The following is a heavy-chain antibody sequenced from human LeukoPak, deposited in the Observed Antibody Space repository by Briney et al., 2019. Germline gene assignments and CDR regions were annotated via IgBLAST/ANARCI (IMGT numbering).Heavy chain of an antibody. CDR1: GGSMYNYY. J-gene: IGHJ3*02. CDR2: IYYTGST. Sequence: PSETLSLTCTASGGSMYNYYWGWIRQPPGKGLEWIGYIYYTGSTNYNSSLKSRVTIAVDTSNNQFSLNLYSVTAADTALYFCARWAIGPQGFDIWGQGTMVTVSS. D-gene: IGHD2-21*01. CDR3: ARWAIGPQGFDI. V-gene: IGHV4-59*01.